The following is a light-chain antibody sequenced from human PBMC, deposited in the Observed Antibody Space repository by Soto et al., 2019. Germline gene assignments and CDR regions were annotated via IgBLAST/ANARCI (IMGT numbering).Light chain of an antibody. V-gene: IGKV3-20*01. J-gene: IGKJ5*01. CDR2: GTS. CDR3: QQYGNSPIT. Sequence: EVVLTQSPGTLSLSRGEGATLSCRASERIYSAYLGWYQQKPGQAPRLLIYGTSSRATGIPDRFSGSGSGTDFTLTISRLEPEDFAVYYCQQYGNSPITFGQGTRLE. CDR1: ERIYSAY.